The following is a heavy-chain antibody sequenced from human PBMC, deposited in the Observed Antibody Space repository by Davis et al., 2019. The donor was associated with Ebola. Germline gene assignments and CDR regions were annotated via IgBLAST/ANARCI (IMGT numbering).Heavy chain of an antibody. CDR2: IRYDGSNK. J-gene: IGHJ6*02. Sequence: PGGSLRLSCAASGFTFSSYGMHWVRQAPGKGLEWVAFIRYDGSNKYYADSVKGRFTISRDNSKNTLYLQMNSLRAEDTAVYYCAKSGILEWLLYSDYYYGMDVWGQGTTVTVSS. V-gene: IGHV3-30*02. D-gene: IGHD3-3*01. CDR1: GFTFSSYG. CDR3: AKSGILEWLLYSDYYYGMDV.